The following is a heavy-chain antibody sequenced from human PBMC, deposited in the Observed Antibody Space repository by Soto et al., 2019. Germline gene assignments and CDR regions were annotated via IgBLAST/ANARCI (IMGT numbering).Heavy chain of an antibody. CDR3: ARVSAVAIHFDY. CDR1: GGSVSSGSYY. Sequence: TSETLSLTCTVSGGSVSSGSYYWSWIRQPPGKGLEWIGYIYYSGSTNYNPSLKSRVTISVDTSKNQFSLKLSSVTAADTAVYYCARVSAVAIHFDYWGQGTLVTVSS. J-gene: IGHJ4*02. CDR2: IYYSGST. V-gene: IGHV4-61*01. D-gene: IGHD6-19*01.